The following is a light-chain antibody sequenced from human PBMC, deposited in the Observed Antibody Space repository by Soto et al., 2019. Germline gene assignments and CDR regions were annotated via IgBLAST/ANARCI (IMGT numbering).Light chain of an antibody. CDR1: QSISSW. V-gene: IGKV1-5*03. CDR2: KAS. Sequence: DIQMTQSPSTLSASVGDRVTITCRASQSISSWLAWYQQKPGKAPKLLIYKASCLESGVPSRFSGRGSGTEFTLSISSLQPDDFATYYCQQYDSFPRTFGQGTKVEIK. CDR3: QQYDSFPRT. J-gene: IGKJ1*01.